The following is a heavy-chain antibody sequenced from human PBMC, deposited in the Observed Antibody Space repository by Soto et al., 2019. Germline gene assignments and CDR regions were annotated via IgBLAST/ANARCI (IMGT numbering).Heavy chain of an antibody. CDR1: GGSISSSSYY. J-gene: IGHJ4*02. V-gene: IGHV4-39*01. CDR3: ARLPAVALDY. Sequence: SETLSLTCTVSGGSISSSSYYWGWIRQPPGKGLEWIGSIYYSGSTYYNPSLKSRVTISVDTSKNQFSLKLSSVTAADTAVYYCARLPAVALDYWGQGTLVTVSS. CDR2: IYYSGST. D-gene: IGHD6-19*01.